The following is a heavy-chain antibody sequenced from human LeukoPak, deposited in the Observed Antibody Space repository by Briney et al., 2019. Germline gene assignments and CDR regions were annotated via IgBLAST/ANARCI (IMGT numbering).Heavy chain of an antibody. CDR3: ARGGGYCSGGSCYYPSRYYYYMDV. D-gene: IGHD2-15*01. J-gene: IGHJ6*03. Sequence: SETLSLTCAVYGGSFSGYYWTWIRHPPGKGLEWIGEINHSGSTNYNPPLKSRVTISVDTSNKQFSLKLSSVTAADTAVYYCARGGGYCSGGSCYYPSRYYYYMDVWGKGTTVTVSS. CDR2: INHSGST. CDR1: GGSFSGYY. V-gene: IGHV4-34*01.